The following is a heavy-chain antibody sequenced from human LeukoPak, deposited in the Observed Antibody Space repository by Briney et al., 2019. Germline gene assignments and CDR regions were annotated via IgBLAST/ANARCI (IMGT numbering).Heavy chain of an antibody. CDR3: ARQLFLRWFPVGGYYMDV. J-gene: IGHJ6*03. V-gene: IGHV1-2*02. CDR2: INPNSGGT. D-gene: IGHD1-26*01. Sequence: ASVKVSCKASGYTFTGYYMHWVRQAPGQGLEWMGWINPNSGGTNYAQKFQGRVTMTRDTSISTAYMELSRLRSDDTAVYYCARQLFLRWFPVGGYYMDVWGKGTTVTVSS. CDR1: GYTFTGYY.